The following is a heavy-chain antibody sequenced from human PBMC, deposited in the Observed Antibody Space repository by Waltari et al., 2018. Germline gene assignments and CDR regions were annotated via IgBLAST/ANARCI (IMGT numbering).Heavy chain of an antibody. J-gene: IGHJ4*02. D-gene: IGHD1-26*01. Sequence: EVQLVESGGGLVQPGGSLRLSCAAAGFTFSSYWMHWVRQAPGKGMGRVWFPRMNTDGSSTIYADSLKGRFTISRDNSKSTLYLQMISLRAEDTAVYYCAKDRVGWELRYQFDYWGQGTLVTVSS. CDR3: AKDRVGWELRYQFDY. CDR1: GFTFSSYW. V-gene: IGHV3-74*01. CDR2: MNTDGSST.